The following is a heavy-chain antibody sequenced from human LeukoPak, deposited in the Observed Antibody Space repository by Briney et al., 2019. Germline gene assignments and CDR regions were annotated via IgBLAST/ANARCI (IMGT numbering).Heavy chain of an antibody. Sequence: GGPLRLSCAASGFIFSNNGMHWLRQAPGKGLEGVAFIRYDGSNKYYADSVKGRFTISRDNSKNTLYLQMNSLRAEDSAVYYCAKDPRSSYYDSSGYCDYWGQGTLVTVSS. J-gene: IGHJ4*02. D-gene: IGHD3-22*01. CDR2: IRYDGSNK. V-gene: IGHV3-30*02. CDR3: AKDPRSSYYDSSGYCDY. CDR1: GFIFSNNG.